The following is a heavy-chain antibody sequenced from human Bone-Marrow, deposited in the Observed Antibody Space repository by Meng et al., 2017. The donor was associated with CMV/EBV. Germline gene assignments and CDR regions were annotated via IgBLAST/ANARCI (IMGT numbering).Heavy chain of an antibody. CDR3: SKKAVSPPSLDNWFDP. CDR2: ISRSGSNT. J-gene: IGHJ5*02. Sequence: GESLKISCAASGFTFSSYSMNWVRQAPGKGLEWISTISRSGSNTYYADSVKGRFTISRDSAKNSLYLQMNSLRADDTALYYCSKKAVSPPSLDNWFDPWGQGTLVTVSS. V-gene: IGHV3-48*04. CDR1: GFTFSSYS. D-gene: IGHD5/OR15-5a*01.